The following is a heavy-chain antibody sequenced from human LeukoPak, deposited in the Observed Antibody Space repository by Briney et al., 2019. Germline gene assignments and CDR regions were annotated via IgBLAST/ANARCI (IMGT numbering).Heavy chain of an antibody. CDR3: AKDTLGAVAAIDY. D-gene: IGHD6-19*01. V-gene: IGHV3-30*18. Sequence: GGSLGLSCAASGFTFSSYGMHWVRQAPGKGLEWVAVISYDGSNKYYADSVKGRFTISRDNSKNTLYLQMNSLRAEDTVVYYCAKDTLGAVAAIDYWGQGTLVTVSS. CDR1: GFTFSSYG. CDR2: ISYDGSNK. J-gene: IGHJ4*02.